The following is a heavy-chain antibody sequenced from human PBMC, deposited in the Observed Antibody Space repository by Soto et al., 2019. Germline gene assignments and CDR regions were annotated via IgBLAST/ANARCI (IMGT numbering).Heavy chain of an antibody. Sequence: ASLKVSCKASGYSFTNNDVIWVRQAIGQGLEWMGWMNPGSGDTGYAQKFQGRVTMTRDISIATAYMELSSLRSDDTAIYYCARMETFGSLNWFDPWGQGTLVTVSS. CDR3: ARMETFGSLNWFDP. D-gene: IGHD3-16*01. V-gene: IGHV1-8*01. J-gene: IGHJ5*02. CDR1: GYSFTNND. CDR2: MNPGSGDT.